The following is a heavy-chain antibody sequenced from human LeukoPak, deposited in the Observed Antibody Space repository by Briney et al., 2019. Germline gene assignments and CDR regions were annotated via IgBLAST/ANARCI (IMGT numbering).Heavy chain of an antibody. Sequence: GGSLRLSCAASGFTVSSNYMSWARQAPGKGLEWVPVIYSGGSTYYADSVKGRFTISRDNSKNTLYLQMNSLRAEDTAVYYCARDRMATIGVYWGQGTLVTVSS. J-gene: IGHJ4*02. CDR3: ARDRMATIGVY. V-gene: IGHV3-53*01. CDR2: IYSGGST. D-gene: IGHD5-24*01. CDR1: GFTVSSNY.